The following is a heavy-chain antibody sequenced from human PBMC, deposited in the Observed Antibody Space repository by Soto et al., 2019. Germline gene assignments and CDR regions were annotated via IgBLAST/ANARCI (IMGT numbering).Heavy chain of an antibody. CDR3: ARLTQGSGSYYNGHLYNWFDP. V-gene: IGHV4-59*08. CDR1: GGSISSYY. D-gene: IGHD3-10*01. CDR2: IYYSGST. Sequence: SLTCTVSGGSISSYYWSWIRQPPGKGLEWIGYIYYSGSTNYNPSLKSRVTISVDTSKNQFSLKLSSVTAADTAVYYCARLTQGSGSYYNGHLYNWFDPWGQGTLVTVSS. J-gene: IGHJ5*02.